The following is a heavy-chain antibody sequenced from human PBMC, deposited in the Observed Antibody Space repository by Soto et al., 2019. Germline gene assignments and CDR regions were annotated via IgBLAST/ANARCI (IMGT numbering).Heavy chain of an antibody. CDR1: GGTFSSYA. V-gene: IGHV1-69*13. D-gene: IGHD3-22*01. CDR2: IIPIFGTA. J-gene: IGHJ3*01. CDR3: ARKKTHYYDSSGPYPQ. Sequence: SVKVSCKASGGTFSSYAISWVRQAPGQGLEWMGGIIPIFGTANYAQKFQGRVTITADESTSTAYMELSSLRSEDTAVYYCARKKTHYYDSSGPYPQWGQGTMVTVSS.